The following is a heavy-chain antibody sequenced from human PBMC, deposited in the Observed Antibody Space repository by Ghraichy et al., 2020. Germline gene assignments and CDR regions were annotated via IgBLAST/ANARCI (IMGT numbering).Heavy chain of an antibody. CDR2: INAGNGDT. D-gene: IGHD2-2*01. CDR1: GYTFTNYA. V-gene: IGHV1-3*01. J-gene: IGHJ5*02. CDR3: ARDRPLEVPPASRPGNWFDP. Sequence: ASVKVSCKASGYTFTNYAIHWVRQAPGQRLEWMGWINAGNGDTKYSQKFQGRVTITRDTSASTAYMEVTSLRSEDTAVYYCARDRPLEVPPASRPGNWFDPWGQGTLVTVSS.